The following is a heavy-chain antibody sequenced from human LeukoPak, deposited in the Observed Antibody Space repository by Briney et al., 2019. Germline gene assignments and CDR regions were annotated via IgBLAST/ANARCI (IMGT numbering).Heavy chain of an antibody. J-gene: IGHJ4*02. CDR1: GGSISSGSYY. D-gene: IGHD3-3*01. Sequence: PSETLSLTCTVSGGSISSGSYYWSWIRQPAGKGLEWIGRIYTSGSTNYNPSLKSRVTISVDTSKNQFSLKLSSVTAADTAVYYCARDAGVWSGTPYYFDYWGQGTLVTVSS. V-gene: IGHV4-61*02. CDR2: IYTSGST. CDR3: ARDAGVWSGTPYYFDY.